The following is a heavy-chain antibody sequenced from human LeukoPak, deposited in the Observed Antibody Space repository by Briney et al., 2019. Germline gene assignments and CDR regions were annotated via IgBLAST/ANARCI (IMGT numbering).Heavy chain of an antibody. CDR2: IIPIFGTA. CDR3: ARDAWEYSSSGDY. CDR1: GGTFSSYA. J-gene: IGHJ4*02. Sequence: SVKVSCKASGGTFSSYAISWVRQAPGQGLERIGGIIPIFGTANYAQKFQGRVTITTDESTSTAYMELSSLRSEDTAVYYCARDAWEYSSSGDYWGQGTLVTVSS. D-gene: IGHD6-6*01. V-gene: IGHV1-69*05.